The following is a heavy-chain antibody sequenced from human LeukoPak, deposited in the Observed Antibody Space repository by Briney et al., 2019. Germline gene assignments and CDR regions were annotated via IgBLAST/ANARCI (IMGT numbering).Heavy chain of an antibody. CDR3: AAQGGSGDLRY. Sequence: KSGGSLRLSCAASGFTVSSNYMNWVRQAPGKGLEWVGRIKRIIDVCTTDYAAAVKRKLNDARDDSINTLYLQMSSLKTEDTAVYYCAAQGGSGDLRYWGQGTLVT. D-gene: IGHD4-17*01. CDR1: GFTVSSNY. V-gene: IGHV3-15*01. CDR2: IKRIIDVCTT. J-gene: IGHJ4*02.